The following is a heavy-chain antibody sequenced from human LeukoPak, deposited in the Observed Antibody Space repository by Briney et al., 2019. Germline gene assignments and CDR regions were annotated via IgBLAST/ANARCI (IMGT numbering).Heavy chain of an antibody. J-gene: IGHJ1*01. CDR1: GFTFSSYA. D-gene: IGHD2-2*01. CDR2: ISYDGSNK. Sequence: GRSLRLSCAASGFTFSSYAMHWVRQAPGKGLEWVAVISYDGSNKYYADSVKGRFTISRDNSKNTLYLQMNSLRAEDTAVYYCARGRPYCSSTSCFYFQHWGQGTLVTVSS. CDR3: ARGRPYCSSTSCFYFQH. V-gene: IGHV3-30-3*01.